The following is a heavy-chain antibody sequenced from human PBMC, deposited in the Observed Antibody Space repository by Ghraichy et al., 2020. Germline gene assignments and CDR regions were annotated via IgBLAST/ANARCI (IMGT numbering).Heavy chain of an antibody. CDR1: GGSVSSGSYY. D-gene: IGHD3-22*01. J-gene: IGHJ3*02. CDR2: IYYSGST. V-gene: IGHV4-61*01. Sequence: SETLSLTCTVSGGSVSSGSYYWSWIRQPPGKGLEWIGYIYYSGSTNYNPSLKSRVTISVDTSKNQFSLKLSSVTAADTAVYYCGVVDPLDAFDIWGQGTMVTVSS. CDR3: GVVDPLDAFDI.